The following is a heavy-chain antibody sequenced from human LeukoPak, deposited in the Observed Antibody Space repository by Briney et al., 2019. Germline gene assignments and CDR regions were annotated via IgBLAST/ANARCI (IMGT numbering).Heavy chain of an antibody. CDR1: GYTFTSYA. CDR3: AKVGSYHDFDY. D-gene: IGHD3-22*01. V-gene: IGHV3-30*04. Sequence: SCKAPGYTFTSYAMHWVRQAPGKGLEWVALISYDGSNKYYADSVKGRFTVSRDNSKNTLFLQMNSLRAEDTSVYYCAKVGSYHDFDYWGQGTLVTVSS. CDR2: ISYDGSNK. J-gene: IGHJ4*02.